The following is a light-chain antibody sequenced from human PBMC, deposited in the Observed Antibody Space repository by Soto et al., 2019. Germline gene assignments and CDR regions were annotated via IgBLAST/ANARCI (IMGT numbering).Light chain of an antibody. CDR2: TAS. J-gene: IGKJ1*01. CDR3: QQTYSTPRT. V-gene: IGKV1-39*01. CDR1: QSISGY. Sequence: DVQMTQSPSSLSASVGDRVTITCRTSQSISGYLNWYQWKPGRAPRLLIYTASSLQSGVPTRFSGSGSGTDFTLTISSLQPEDFETYFCQQTYSTPRTFGQGTKVEIK.